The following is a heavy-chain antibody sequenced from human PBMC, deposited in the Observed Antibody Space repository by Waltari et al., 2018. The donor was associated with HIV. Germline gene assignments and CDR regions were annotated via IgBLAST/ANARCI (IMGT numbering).Heavy chain of an antibody. CDR1: GFAFDVYP. J-gene: IGHJ3*02. CDR2: NSWDGGST. D-gene: IGHD4-17*01. CDR3: STYGDSEAFDI. V-gene: IGHV3-43D*03. Sequence: VQLVESGGVVVQRGGSVRLACASSGFAFDVYPMHWVRQAPGKGLEWVSRNSWDGGSTYYADSVKGRFTISRDNSKNSLYLQMNSLRAEDTALYYCSTYGDSEAFDIWGQGTMVTVSS.